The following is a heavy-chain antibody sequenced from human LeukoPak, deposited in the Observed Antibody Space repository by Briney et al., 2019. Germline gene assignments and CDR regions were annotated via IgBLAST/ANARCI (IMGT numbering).Heavy chain of an antibody. CDR1: GFTFSNYA. CDR3: AKGPTIGVAGTDY. CDR2: IGGGGGDA. D-gene: IGHD6-19*01. Sequence: GGSLRLSCAASGFTFSNYALSWVRQAPGKGLEWVSVIGGGGGDAFYADSVKGRFTISRDNSKNTLYLQMNSLRAEDTAIYYCAKGPTIGVAGTDYWGQGTLVTVSS. V-gene: IGHV3-23*01. J-gene: IGHJ4*02.